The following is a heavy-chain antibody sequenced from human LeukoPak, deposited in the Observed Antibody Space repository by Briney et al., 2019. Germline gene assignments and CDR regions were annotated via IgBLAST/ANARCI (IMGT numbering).Heavy chain of an antibody. V-gene: IGHV3-23*01. CDR2: ISFSGGTT. J-gene: IGHJ4*02. D-gene: IGHD4-11*01. CDR1: GFTFSSYA. CDR3: AEDQVVQGTTIPFHY. Sequence: GESLRLSCAASGFTFSSYAMSWVRQAPGKGLEWVSGISFSGGTTYYADSVQGRFTISRDNSKNTLYLQMNSLRAEDAAVYYCAEDQVVQGTTIPFHYWGQGTLVTVSS.